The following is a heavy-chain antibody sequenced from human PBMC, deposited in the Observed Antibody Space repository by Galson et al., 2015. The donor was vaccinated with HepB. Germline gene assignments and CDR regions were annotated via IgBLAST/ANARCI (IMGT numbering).Heavy chain of an antibody. J-gene: IGHJ3*02. D-gene: IGHD7-27*01. V-gene: IGHV2-70*04. CDR2: IDWDDEK. Sequence: PALVKPTQTLTLTCTFPEVSLSTRGVRANWIRQPPGKALEWLARIDWDDEKLYRASLKTRLTISKDTSENQVVLTMTNMDPVDTGTYYCARTNNWGDAFDIWGQGTMVTVSS. CDR1: EVSLSTRGVR. CDR3: ARTNNWGDAFDI.